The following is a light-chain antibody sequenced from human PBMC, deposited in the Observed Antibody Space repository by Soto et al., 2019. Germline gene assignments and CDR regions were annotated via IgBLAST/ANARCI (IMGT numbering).Light chain of an antibody. Sequence: EIVMTQSPATLSVSPWETATLSCGASQSVVNSLAWYQQKPGQAPRLLIFDSSSRATGAPARFVGSGSETEFTLTIYTLQPEDCAVYYCQQYEKWPYTFRQGTKLEI. CDR1: QSVVNS. CDR3: QQYEKWPYT. CDR2: DSS. J-gene: IGKJ2*01. V-gene: IGKV3-15*01.